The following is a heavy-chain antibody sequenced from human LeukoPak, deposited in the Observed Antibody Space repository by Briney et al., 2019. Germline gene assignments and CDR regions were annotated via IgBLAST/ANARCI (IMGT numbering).Heavy chain of an antibody. D-gene: IGHD2-15*01. CDR3: ARTLRGYCSGGSCYSPFDY. Sequence: SETLSLTCTVSGGSISSSSYYWGWIRQPPGKGLEWIGSIYYSGSTYYNPSLKSRVTISVDTSKNQFSLKLSSVTAADTAVYYCARTLRGYCSGGSCYSPFDYWGQGTLVTVSS. V-gene: IGHV4-39*07. CDR1: GGSISSSSYY. CDR2: IYYSGST. J-gene: IGHJ4*02.